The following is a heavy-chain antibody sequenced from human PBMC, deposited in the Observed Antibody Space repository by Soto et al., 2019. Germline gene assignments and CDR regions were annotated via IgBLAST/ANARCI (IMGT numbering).Heavy chain of an antibody. J-gene: IGHJ6*02. V-gene: IGHV3-23*01. D-gene: IGHD3-10*01. Sequence: EVQLLESGGGLVQPGGSLRLSCAASGFTFSSYAMSRVRQAPGKGLEWVSAISGSGGSTYYADSVKGRFTISRDNSKNTLYLQMNSLRAEDTAVYYCALGRGVRGVAGYYYGMDVWGQGTTVTVSS. CDR1: GFTFSSYA. CDR3: ALGRGVRGVAGYYYGMDV. CDR2: ISGSGGST.